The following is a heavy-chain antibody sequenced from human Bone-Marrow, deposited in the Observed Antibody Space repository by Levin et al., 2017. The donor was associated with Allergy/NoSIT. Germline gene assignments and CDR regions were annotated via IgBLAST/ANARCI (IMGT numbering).Heavy chain of an antibody. J-gene: IGHJ4*02. D-gene: IGHD5-12*01. CDR1: GFTFSSYA. V-gene: IGHV3-30-3*01. CDR3: ARDRLGEYSGYECDY. CDR2: ISYDGSNK. Sequence: PGGSLRLSCAASGFTFSSYAMHWVRQAPGKGLEWVAVISYDGSNKYYADSVKGRFTISRDNSKNALYLQMNSLRAEDTAVYYCARDRLGEYSGYECDYWGQGTLVTVSS.